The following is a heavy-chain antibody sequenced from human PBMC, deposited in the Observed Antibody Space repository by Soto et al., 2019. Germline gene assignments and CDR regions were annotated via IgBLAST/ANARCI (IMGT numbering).Heavy chain of an antibody. V-gene: IGHV3-74*02. CDR3: ARGDCVGGSCYSLAGSFYYYMDA. CDR2: INSDGSVS. J-gene: IGHJ6*03. CDR1: GFTFRNYW. Sequence: EVQLVESGGGLVQPGGSLRLSCAASGFTFRNYWMYWVRQAPGQGLEWVSRINSDGSVSSYADSVKGRLTITRDNVKNTIYLLMDSLRAEDTAVYYCARGDCVGGSCYSLAGSFYYYMDAWGKGTTVTVFS. D-gene: IGHD2-15*01.